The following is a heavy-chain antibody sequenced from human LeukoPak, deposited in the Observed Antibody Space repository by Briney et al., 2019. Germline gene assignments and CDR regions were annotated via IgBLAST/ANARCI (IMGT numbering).Heavy chain of an antibody. Sequence: ASVKVSCKASGYTFTGYYMHWVRQAPGQGLEWMGWINPNSGGTNYAQKFEGRVTMTRDTSISTAYMELSRLRSDDTAVYYCARGDGIAAADRWDYWGQGTLVTVSS. CDR3: ARGDGIAAADRWDY. J-gene: IGHJ4*02. CDR2: INPNSGGT. V-gene: IGHV1-2*02. D-gene: IGHD6-13*01. CDR1: GYTFTGYY.